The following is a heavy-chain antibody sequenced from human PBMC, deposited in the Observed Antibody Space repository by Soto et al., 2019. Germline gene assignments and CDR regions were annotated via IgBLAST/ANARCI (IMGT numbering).Heavy chain of an antibody. D-gene: IGHD2-15*01. V-gene: IGHV5-51*01. CDR3: VRAPPQQLLHPAYFDF. CDR2: IYPGDSDT. J-gene: IGHJ4*02. CDR1: GYSFTTFW. Sequence: ESLSISFGGCGYSFTTFWIGRWIGWVRQTPDKGLEWVGIIYPGDSDTRYSPSFQGHVTISADKSTSTAYLQWSSLKASDTAMYYCVRAPPQQLLHPAYFDFWGQGTPVTVYS.